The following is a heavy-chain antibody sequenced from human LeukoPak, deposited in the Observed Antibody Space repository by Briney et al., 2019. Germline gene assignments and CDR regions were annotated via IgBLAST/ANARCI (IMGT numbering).Heavy chain of an antibody. CDR3: ATLHGYDALDI. D-gene: IGHD2-15*01. CDR2: MDPNSGKT. Sequence: ASVKVSCKASGYTFTDSDIHWVRQAPGQGLEWRGWMDPNSGKTGHAQKFQGRVTLSRNTSISTAYMEMSSLRSDDTAVYYCATLHGYDALDIWGQGTMVTVSS. CDR1: GYTFTDSD. V-gene: IGHV1-8*03. J-gene: IGHJ3*02.